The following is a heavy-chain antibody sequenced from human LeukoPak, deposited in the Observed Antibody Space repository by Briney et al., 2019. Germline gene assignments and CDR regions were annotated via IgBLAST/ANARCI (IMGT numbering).Heavy chain of an antibody. CDR1: GFTFSSYA. CDR3: AKDYNYYDSSGYYNYFDY. D-gene: IGHD3-22*01. Sequence: GGSLRLSCAASGFTFSSYAMSWVRQAPGKGLEWVSAVSSSGGSTNYADYVKGQFTISRDNSKNTVYLHMNNLRAEDTAVYYCAKDYNYYDSSGYYNYFDYWGQGTLVTVSP. V-gene: IGHV3-23*01. J-gene: IGHJ4*02. CDR2: VSSSGGST.